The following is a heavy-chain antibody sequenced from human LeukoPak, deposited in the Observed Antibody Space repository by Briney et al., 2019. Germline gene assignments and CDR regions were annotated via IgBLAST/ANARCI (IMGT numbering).Heavy chain of an antibody. Sequence: GGSLRLSYAASGFTFSSYSMNWVRQAPGKGLEWVSSISSSSSYIYYADSVKGRFTISRDNAKNSLYLQMNSLRAEDTAVYYCARGQDTAMVFDYWGQGTLVTVSS. V-gene: IGHV3-21*01. CDR3: ARGQDTAMVFDY. J-gene: IGHJ4*02. CDR1: GFTFSSYS. D-gene: IGHD5-18*01. CDR2: ISSSSSYI.